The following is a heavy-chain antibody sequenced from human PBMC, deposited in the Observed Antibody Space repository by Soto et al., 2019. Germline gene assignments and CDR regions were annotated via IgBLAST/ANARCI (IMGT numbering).Heavy chain of an antibody. Sequence: QVHLVQSGAEVKKSGASVKVSCKGSGYDFTTYGITWVRQAPGQGLEWMAWISAHNGNTDYAQKHQGRVTVTRDTSTSTAYMELRSLRSDDTAVYYCARGRYGDYWGQGALVTVSS. CDR1: GYDFTTYG. CDR3: ARGRYGDY. CDR2: ISAHNGNT. J-gene: IGHJ4*02. D-gene: IGHD1-1*01. V-gene: IGHV1-18*01.